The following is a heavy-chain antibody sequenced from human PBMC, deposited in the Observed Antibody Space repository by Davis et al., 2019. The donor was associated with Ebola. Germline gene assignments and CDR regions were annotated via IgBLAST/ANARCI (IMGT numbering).Heavy chain of an antibody. J-gene: IGHJ4*02. CDR1: GGSVGSDY. Sequence: SETLSLTCSVSGGSVGSDYWSWIRQSPGKGLEWIAFISNGGRTIYNPSLRGRVTISIDTSKNQFSLKLSSVTAADTAVYYCARGPDEVDYWGQGTLVTVSS. CDR3: ARGPDEVDY. CDR2: ISNGGRT. V-gene: IGHV4-59*02.